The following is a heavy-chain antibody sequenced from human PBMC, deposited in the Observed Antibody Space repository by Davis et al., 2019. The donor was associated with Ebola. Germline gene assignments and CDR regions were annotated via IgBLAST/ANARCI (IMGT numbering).Heavy chain of an antibody. V-gene: IGHV4-4*07. CDR2: IYTSGST. D-gene: IGHD6-19*01. CDR3: ARGWEDSSGWYATYNWFDP. Sequence: PSETLSLTCTVSGGSISSYYWSWIRQPAGKGLEWIGRIYTSGSTNYNPPLKSRVTISVDTSKNQFSLKLSSVTAADTAVYYCARGWEDSSGWYATYNWFDPWGQGTLVTVSS. CDR1: GGSISSYY. J-gene: IGHJ5*02.